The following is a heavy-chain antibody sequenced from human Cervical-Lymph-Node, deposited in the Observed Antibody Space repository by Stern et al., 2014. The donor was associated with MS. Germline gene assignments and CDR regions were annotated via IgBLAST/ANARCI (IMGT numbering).Heavy chain of an antibody. CDR3: AKDLTAVALYLEY. CDR1: GFTFRSYG. V-gene: IGHV3-30*18. Sequence: VHLVESGGGVVQPGRSLRLSWAASGFTFRSYGMHWVRQAPGKGLEWVAIISYDGRNKHYTDSVKGRFTISRDNSKNTLYLQMTSLRAEDTAVYYCAKDLTAVALYLEYWGQGAVVTVSS. J-gene: IGHJ4*02. D-gene: IGHD6-13*01. CDR2: ISYDGRNK.